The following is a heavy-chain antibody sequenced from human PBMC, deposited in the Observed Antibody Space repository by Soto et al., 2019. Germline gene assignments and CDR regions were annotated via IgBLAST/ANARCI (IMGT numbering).Heavy chain of an antibody. CDR1: GYTFTSYD. J-gene: IGHJ6*02. CDR2: MNPNSANT. CDR3: ARDQANYGMVV. V-gene: IGHV1-8*01. Sequence: QVQLVQAGAEVKKPGASVKVACKASGYTFTSYDIKWVRQATGQGLEWMGWMNPNSANTDYAQKFQGGVTTTRNTPIRAAYMELSSLGSEDTAVYYCARDQANYGMVVWGQGTTVSVSS.